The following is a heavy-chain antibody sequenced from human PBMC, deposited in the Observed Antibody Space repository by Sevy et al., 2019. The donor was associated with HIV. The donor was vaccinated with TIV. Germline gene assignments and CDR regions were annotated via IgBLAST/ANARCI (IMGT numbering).Heavy chain of an antibody. CDR1: GFTFSDHY. V-gene: IGHV3-72*01. J-gene: IGHJ4*02. D-gene: IGHD6-13*01. CDR3: ATHAGIAAAGSVFDY. Sequence: GGSLRLSCAASGFTFSDHYMEWVRQAPGKGLEWVGRIRNKADSYTTEYAASVKGRFTISRDDSKNSLYLLMNSLKIEDTAVYYCATHAGIAAAGSVFDYWGQGTLVTVSS. CDR2: IRNKADSYTT.